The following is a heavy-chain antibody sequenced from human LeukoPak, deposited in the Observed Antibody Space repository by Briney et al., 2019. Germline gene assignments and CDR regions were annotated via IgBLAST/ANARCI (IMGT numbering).Heavy chain of an antibody. Sequence: PSETLSLTCTVSGGSISSYYWSWIRQPPGKGLEWIGYIYYSGSTNYNPSLKSRVTISVDTSKNQFSLKLSSVTAADTAVYYCVRGSIKNFDYWGQGTLVTVSS. CDR2: IYYSGST. CDR1: GGSISSYY. CDR3: VRGSIKNFDY. D-gene: IGHD3-9*01. J-gene: IGHJ4*02. V-gene: IGHV4-59*01.